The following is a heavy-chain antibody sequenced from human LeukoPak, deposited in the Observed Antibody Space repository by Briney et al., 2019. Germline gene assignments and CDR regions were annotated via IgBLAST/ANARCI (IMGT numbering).Heavy chain of an antibody. CDR1: GFTFSNYW. D-gene: IGHD5-24*01. Sequence: GGSLRLSCAAPGFTFSNYWMHWVRQAPGKGLVWVSRIKGDGSVRTYSDSVKDRFTISRDNVENTLYLQMDSLEAEDTAVYYCAGGVEPATINDSNYWGRGTLVSVSS. J-gene: IGHJ4*02. CDR3: AGGVEPATINDSNY. CDR2: IKGDGSVR. V-gene: IGHV3-74*01.